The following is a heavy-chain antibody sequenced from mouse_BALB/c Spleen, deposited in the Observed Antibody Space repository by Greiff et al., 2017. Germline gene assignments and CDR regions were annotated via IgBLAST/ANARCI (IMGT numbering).Heavy chain of an antibody. D-gene: IGHD2-4*01. V-gene: IGHV14-3*02. Sequence: VQLKESGAELVKPGASVKLSCTASGFNIKDTYMHWVKQRPEQGLEWIGRIDPANGNTKYDPKFQGKATITADTSSNTAYLQLSSLTSEDTAVYYCARWDYDGAYWGQGTLVTVSA. CDR1: GFNIKDTY. CDR3: ARWDYDGAY. CDR2: IDPANGNT. J-gene: IGHJ3*01.